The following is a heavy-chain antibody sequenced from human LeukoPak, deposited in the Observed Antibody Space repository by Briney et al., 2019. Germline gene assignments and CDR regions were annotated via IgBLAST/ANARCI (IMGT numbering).Heavy chain of an antibody. D-gene: IGHD3-16*02. CDR1: GYTLSDYY. CDR3: ARGHRIINRLDV. J-gene: IGHJ6*02. CDR2: LNPHSGGT. V-gene: IGHV1-2*02. Sequence: GASVKVSCKASGYTLSDYYIYWVRQAPGQGLEWLGWLNPHSGGTNYAQKFQGRVTLTRDTSISKTYMELSTLTSDDTAIYYCARGHRIINRLDVWGQGTTVIVSS.